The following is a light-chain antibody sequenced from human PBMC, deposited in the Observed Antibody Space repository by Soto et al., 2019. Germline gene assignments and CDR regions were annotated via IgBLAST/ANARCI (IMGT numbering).Light chain of an antibody. CDR1: QGLSSY. V-gene: IGKV1-9*01. CDR2: AAS. J-gene: IGKJ4*01. Sequence: DIQLTQSPSSLSASVGDRVTITCRASQGLSSYLAWYQQKPGKAPKLLIYAASTLQTGVPSRFSGSESGTDFTLTISSLQPEDFATYYCRQVNSYPPVFGGGTKVDIK. CDR3: RQVNSYPPV.